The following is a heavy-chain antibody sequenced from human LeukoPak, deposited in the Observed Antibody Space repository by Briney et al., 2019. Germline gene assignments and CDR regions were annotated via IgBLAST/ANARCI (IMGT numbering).Heavy chain of an antibody. Sequence: SETLSLTCAVSGGSISSSNWWSWVRQPPGKGLEWIGEIYHSGSTNYNPSLKSRVTISVDKSKNQFSLKLSSVTAADTAVYYCAGPIVGATSLDYWGQGTLVTVSP. CDR1: GGSISSSNW. D-gene: IGHD1-26*01. J-gene: IGHJ4*02. CDR2: IYHSGST. CDR3: AGPIVGATSLDY. V-gene: IGHV4-4*02.